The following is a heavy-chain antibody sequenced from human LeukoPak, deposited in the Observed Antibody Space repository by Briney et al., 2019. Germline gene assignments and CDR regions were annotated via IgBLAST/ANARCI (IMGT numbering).Heavy chain of an antibody. Sequence: SETLSLTCTVSGGSISSYYWSWIRQPAGKGLEWIGRIYTSGSTNYNPPLKSRVTMSVDTSKNQFSLKLSSVTAADTAVYYCARARRRITMVRGVRGDYYYGMDVWGQGTTVTVSS. D-gene: IGHD3-10*01. CDR1: GGSISSYY. CDR3: ARARRRITMVRGVRGDYYYGMDV. CDR2: IYTSGST. V-gene: IGHV4-4*07. J-gene: IGHJ6*02.